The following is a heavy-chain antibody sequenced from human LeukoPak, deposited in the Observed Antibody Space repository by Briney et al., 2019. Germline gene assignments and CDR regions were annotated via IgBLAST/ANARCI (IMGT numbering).Heavy chain of an antibody. D-gene: IGHD3-10*01. CDR3: AKSNGYGLVDI. V-gene: IGHV4-59*12. Sequence: SETLSLTCTVSGGSISSYHWSWIRQPPGKGLEWIGNIFYSGSTYYSPSLKSRVTISLDTSRNQFSLKLNSVTAAGTAVYYCAKSNGYGLVDIWGQGTMVTVSS. CDR1: GGSISSYH. CDR2: IFYSGST. J-gene: IGHJ3*02.